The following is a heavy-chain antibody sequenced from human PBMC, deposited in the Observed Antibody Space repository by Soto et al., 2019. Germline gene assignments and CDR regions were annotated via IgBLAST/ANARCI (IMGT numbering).Heavy chain of an antibody. CDR1: GGSFSGYY. CDR3: AREKPYSSSWYHDY. J-gene: IGHJ4*02. Sequence: NRSETLSLTCAVYGGSFSGYYWSWIRQPPGKGLEWIGEINHSGSTNYNPSLKSRVTISVDTSKNQFSLKLSSVTAADTAVYYCAREKPYSSSWYHDYWGQGTLVT. CDR2: INHSGST. V-gene: IGHV4-34*01. D-gene: IGHD6-13*01.